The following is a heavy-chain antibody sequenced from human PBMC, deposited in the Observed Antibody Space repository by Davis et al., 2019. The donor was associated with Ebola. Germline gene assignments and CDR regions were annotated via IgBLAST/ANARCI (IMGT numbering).Heavy chain of an antibody. CDR2: IYYSGST. CDR1: GGSIRSYY. D-gene: IGHD7-27*01. V-gene: IGHV4-59*01. Sequence: MPSETLSLTCTVSGGSIRSYYWSWIRQPPGKGLEWIGYIYYSGSTNYNPSLKSRVTISVDTSKNQFSLKLSSVTAADTAVYYCAGNWGTNFDYWGQGTLVTVSS. CDR3: AGNWGTNFDY. J-gene: IGHJ4*02.